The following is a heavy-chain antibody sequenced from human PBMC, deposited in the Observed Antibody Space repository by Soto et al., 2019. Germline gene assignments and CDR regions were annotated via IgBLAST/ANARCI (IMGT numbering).Heavy chain of an antibody. CDR3: ASGPMVRGVMPGY. J-gene: IGHJ4*02. CDR2: IIPILGIA. Sequence: SVKVSCKASGGTFSSYTISWVRQAPGQGLEWMGRIIPILGIANYAQKFQGRVTITADKSTSTAYMELSSLRSEDTAVYYCASGPMVRGVMPGYWGQGTLVTVSS. CDR1: GGTFSSYT. V-gene: IGHV1-69*02. D-gene: IGHD3-10*01.